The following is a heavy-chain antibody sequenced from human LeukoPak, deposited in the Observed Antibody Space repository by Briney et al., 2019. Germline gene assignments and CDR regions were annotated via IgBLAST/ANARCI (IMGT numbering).Heavy chain of an antibody. Sequence: GASVKVSCRASGYTFTSYYMHWVRQAPGQGLEWMGIINPSGGSTSYAQKFQGRVTMTRDTSTSTVYMELSSLRSEDTAVYYCARNLAPMTLDYWGQGTLVTVSS. CDR3: ARNLAPMTLDY. CDR2: INPSGGST. D-gene: IGHD3-22*01. V-gene: IGHV1-46*01. J-gene: IGHJ4*02. CDR1: GYTFTSYY.